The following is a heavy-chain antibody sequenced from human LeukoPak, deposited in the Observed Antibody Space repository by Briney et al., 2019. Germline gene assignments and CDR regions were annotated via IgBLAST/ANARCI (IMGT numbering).Heavy chain of an antibody. J-gene: IGHJ4*02. D-gene: IGHD7-27*01. CDR1: GFTVSSNS. CDR3: VQDWAWGAFAY. Sequence: GGSLRLSCTVSGFTVSSNSMSWVRQAPGKGLEWVSFIYSDNTHYSDPVKGRFTISRDNSKNTLYLQMNSLGAEDTAVYYCVQDWAWGAFAYWGQGTLVTVSS. CDR2: IYSDNT. V-gene: IGHV3-53*01.